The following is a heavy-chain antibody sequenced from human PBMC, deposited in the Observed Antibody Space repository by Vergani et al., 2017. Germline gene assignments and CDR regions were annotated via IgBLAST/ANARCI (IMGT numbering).Heavy chain of an antibody. D-gene: IGHD4-23*01. CDR3: ARDLRGGNSANYLGY. CDR2: INPSGGIT. CDR1: GYTFTSYY. V-gene: IGHV1-46*01. J-gene: IGHJ4*02. Sequence: QVQLVQSGAEVKKPGASVKVSCKASGYTFTSYYMHWVRQAPGQGLEWMGIINPSGGITTYAQKFQGRVTMTRDTSTSTVYMELSSLRSEDTAVYYCARDLRGGNSANYLGYWGQGTLVTVSS.